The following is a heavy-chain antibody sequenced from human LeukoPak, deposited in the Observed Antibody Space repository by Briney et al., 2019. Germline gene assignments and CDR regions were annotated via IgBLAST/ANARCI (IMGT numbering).Heavy chain of an antibody. CDR3: ARAGYYYDSSGYSTFDY. J-gene: IGHJ4*02. V-gene: IGHV3-21*01. D-gene: IGHD3-22*01. CDR2: ISSSSSYI. Sequence: GGSLRLSCAACGFTFSSYSMNWVRQAPGEGLEWVSSISSSSSYIYYADSVKGRFTISRDNAKNSLYLQMNSLRAEDTAVHYCARAGYYYDSSGYSTFDYWGQGTLVTVSS. CDR1: GFTFSSYS.